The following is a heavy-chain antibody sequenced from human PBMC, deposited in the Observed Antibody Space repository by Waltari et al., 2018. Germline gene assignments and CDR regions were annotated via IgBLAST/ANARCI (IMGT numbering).Heavy chain of an antibody. Sequence: EAQQVESGGDLVQPGGSLRLSCGVSGFTLSNYWMSWVRQAPGKGLEWVANINKDGTETYYVDSVRGRFTISKDDAKNSVYLQMNSLKVEDTAVYYCIRDYGSPYWGQGTLVTVSS. CDR1: GFTLSNYW. V-gene: IGHV3-7*03. D-gene: IGHD6-19*01. J-gene: IGHJ4*02. CDR3: IRDYGSPY. CDR2: INKDGTET.